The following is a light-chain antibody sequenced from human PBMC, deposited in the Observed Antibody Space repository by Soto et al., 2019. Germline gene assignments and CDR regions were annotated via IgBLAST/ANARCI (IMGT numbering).Light chain of an antibody. CDR1: QSISSW. CDR3: QQYKSYPIT. Sequence: DIQMTQSPSTLSASVGDRVTITCRASQSISSWLAWYQQKPGKAPKLLIYKAYSLESGVPSRFSGSGSGTEFTLTISSLQPDDFATYYCQQYKSYPITFGQGTRLEIK. J-gene: IGKJ5*01. V-gene: IGKV1-5*03. CDR2: KAY.